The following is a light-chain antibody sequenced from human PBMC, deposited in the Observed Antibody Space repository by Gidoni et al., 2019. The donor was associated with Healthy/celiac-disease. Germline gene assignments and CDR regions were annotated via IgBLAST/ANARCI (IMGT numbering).Light chain of an antibody. Sequence: DIQMTQSPSSLSASVGDRVTINCQASQDISNYLNWYQQKPGKAPKLLIYDASNLETGVPSRFSGSGSGTDFTFTISSLQPEAIATYYCQQYDNLPLTFGGGTKVEIK. V-gene: IGKV1-33*01. CDR2: DAS. J-gene: IGKJ4*01. CDR3: QQYDNLPLT. CDR1: QDISNY.